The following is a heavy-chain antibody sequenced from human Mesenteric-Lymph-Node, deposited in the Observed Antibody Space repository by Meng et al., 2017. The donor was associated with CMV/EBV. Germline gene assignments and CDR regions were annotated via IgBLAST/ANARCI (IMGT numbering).Heavy chain of an antibody. CDR3: ARGEVFWYPADY. CDR1: GGTFSRYT. D-gene: IGHD3-3*01. Sequence: SVKVSCKTSGGTFSRYTINWVRQAPGQGLEWMGRIIPILDITNYAQRFQGRVTIIADKSTSTASMELRSLRSDDTAVYYCARGEVFWYPADYWGQGTLVTVSS. CDR2: IIPILDIT. J-gene: IGHJ4*02. V-gene: IGHV1-69*02.